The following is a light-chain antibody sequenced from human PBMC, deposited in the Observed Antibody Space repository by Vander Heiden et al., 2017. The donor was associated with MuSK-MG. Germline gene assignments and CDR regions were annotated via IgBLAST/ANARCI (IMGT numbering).Light chain of an antibody. CDR2: AAS. J-gene: IGKJ4*01. CDR1: QGISSY. CDR3: QQYYSYPLLT. Sequence: AIPMSQSPSSFSASTGDRVTITCRASQGISSYLAWYQQKPGKAPKLLIYAASTLQSGVPSRFSGSGSGTDFTLTISCLQSEDFATYYCQQYYSYPLLTFGGGTKVEIK. V-gene: IGKV1-8*01.